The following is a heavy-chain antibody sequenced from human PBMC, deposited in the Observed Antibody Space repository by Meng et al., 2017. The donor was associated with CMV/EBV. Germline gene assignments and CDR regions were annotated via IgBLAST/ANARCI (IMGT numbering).Heavy chain of an antibody. Sequence: ASVKVSCKVSGYTLTELSMHWVRQAPGKGLEWMGGFDPEDGETIYAQKFQGRVTMTEDTSTDTAYMELSSLRSEDTAVYYCATEDCGGDCYSYDAFDIWGQGTMVTVSS. CDR2: FDPEDGET. CDR3: ATEDCGGDCYSYDAFDI. D-gene: IGHD2-21*01. V-gene: IGHV1-24*01. CDR1: GYTLTELS. J-gene: IGHJ3*02.